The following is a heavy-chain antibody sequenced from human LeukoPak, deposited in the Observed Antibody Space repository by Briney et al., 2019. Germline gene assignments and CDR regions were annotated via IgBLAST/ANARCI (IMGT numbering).Heavy chain of an antibody. CDR2: MSYSGTT. CDR3: VRSLYGSGSYYNWFDP. D-gene: IGHD3-10*01. CDR1: GDSVTSNIYY. V-gene: IGHV4-39*07. J-gene: IGHJ5*02. Sequence: SETLSLTCTVSGDSVTSNIYYWGWIRQPPGEGLEWIGSMSYSGTTYYNPSLKSRVTISVDTSKNQFSLKLTSVIAADTAVYYCVRSLYGSGSYYNWFDPWGQGTLVTVSS.